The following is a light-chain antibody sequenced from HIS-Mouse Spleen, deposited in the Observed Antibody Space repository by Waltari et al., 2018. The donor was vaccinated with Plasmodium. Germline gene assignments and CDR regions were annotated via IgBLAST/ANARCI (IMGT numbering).Light chain of an antibody. CDR2: EDS. V-gene: IGLV3-10*01. Sequence: SYELTQPPSVSVSPGQTARITCSGDALTKKYAYWYQQKSGQAPVLVIYEDSKRPSGIPESFSGSSSGTMATLTISGAQVEDEADYYCYSTDSSGNHRVFGGGTKLTVL. J-gene: IGLJ3*02. CDR1: ALTKKY. CDR3: YSTDSSGNHRV.